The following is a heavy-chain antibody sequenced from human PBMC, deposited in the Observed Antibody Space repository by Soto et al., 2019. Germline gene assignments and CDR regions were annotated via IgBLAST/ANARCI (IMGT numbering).Heavy chain of an antibody. CDR1: GFTFDDYA. J-gene: IGHJ4*02. CDR2: ISWNSGSI. D-gene: IGHD2-15*01. CDR3: AKDGYCSGGSCYFFDY. Sequence: EVQLVESGGGLVQPGRSLRLSCAASGFTFDDYAMHWVRQAPGKGLEWVSGISWNSGSIGYADSVKGRFTISRDNAKNSLYLQMNSLRAEDTALYYCAKDGYCSGGSCYFFDYWGQGTLVTVSS. V-gene: IGHV3-9*01.